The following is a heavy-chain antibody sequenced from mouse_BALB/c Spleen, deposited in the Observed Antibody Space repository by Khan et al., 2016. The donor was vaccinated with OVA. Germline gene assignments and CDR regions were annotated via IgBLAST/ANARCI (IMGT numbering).Heavy chain of an antibody. CDR3: ARDYGYVGMDC. D-gene: IGHD2-2*01. Sequence: VQLQESGPGLVAPSQSLSITCTVSGFSLTNYGVHWVRQPPGKGLEWLGVIWAAGSTNYNSALMSRLSISKANSTRQVIYKMNRLQTDDTAMYYCARDYGYVGMDCWGKGTSGTVSS. J-gene: IGHJ4*01. CDR2: IWAAGST. V-gene: IGHV2-9*02. CDR1: GFSLTNYG.